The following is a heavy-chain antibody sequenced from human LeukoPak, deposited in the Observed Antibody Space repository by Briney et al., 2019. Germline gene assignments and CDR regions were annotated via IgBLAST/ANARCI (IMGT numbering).Heavy chain of an antibody. V-gene: IGHV4-59*08. CDR2: IYYSGST. CDR1: GGSISSYY. J-gene: IGHJ4*02. CDR3: ARRHYVYVWGSYRQYYFDY. D-gene: IGHD3-16*02. Sequence: PSVTLSLTCTVSGGSISSYYWSWIRQPPGKGLEGIGYIYYSGSTNYNPSLKSRVTISVDTSTNQFSLKLSSVTAADTAVYYCARRHYVYVWGSYRQYYFDYWGQGTLVTVSS.